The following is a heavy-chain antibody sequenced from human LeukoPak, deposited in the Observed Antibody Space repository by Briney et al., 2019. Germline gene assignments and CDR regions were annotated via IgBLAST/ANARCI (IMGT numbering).Heavy chain of an antibody. D-gene: IGHD3-16*02. CDR2: INAGNGNT. J-gene: IGHJ5*02. CDR3: ARAVTYYDYVWGSYRFNWFDP. V-gene: IGHV1-3*01. Sequence: ASVKVSCKASGYTFTSYAMHWVRQAPGQRLEWMGWINAGNGNTKYSQKFQGRVTTTRDTSASTAYMELSSLRSEDTAVYYCARAVTYYDYVWGSYRFNWFDPWGQGTLVTVSS. CDR1: GYTFTSYA.